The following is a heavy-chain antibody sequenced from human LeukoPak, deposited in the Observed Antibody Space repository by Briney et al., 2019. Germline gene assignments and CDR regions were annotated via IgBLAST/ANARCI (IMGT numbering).Heavy chain of an antibody. Sequence: ASVKASCKASGYTFTSYYMHWVRQAPGQGLEWMGIINPSGGSTSYAQKFQGRVTMTRDTSTSTVYMELSSLRSEGTAVYYCARDLIGAMVPFDYWGQGTLVTVSS. J-gene: IGHJ4*02. CDR2: INPSGGST. D-gene: IGHD5-18*01. CDR3: ARDLIGAMVPFDY. V-gene: IGHV1-46*01. CDR1: GYTFTSYY.